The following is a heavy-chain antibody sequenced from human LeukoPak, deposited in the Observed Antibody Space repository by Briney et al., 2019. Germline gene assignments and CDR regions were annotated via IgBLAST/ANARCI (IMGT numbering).Heavy chain of an antibody. CDR1: GDSISSGDHY. CDR3: ARAAADTNSLYYFDY. D-gene: IGHD2/OR15-2a*01. CDR2: IHYSGST. V-gene: IGHV4-30-4*01. Sequence: SQTLSLICTVSGDSISSGDHYWSGIRQPPGKGLGLVGYIHYSGSTYYNPSVKSRVIISVAMSKNPFSLSLGSLTAADSAVYYCARAAADTNSLYYFDYWGQGTLVTVSS. J-gene: IGHJ4*02.